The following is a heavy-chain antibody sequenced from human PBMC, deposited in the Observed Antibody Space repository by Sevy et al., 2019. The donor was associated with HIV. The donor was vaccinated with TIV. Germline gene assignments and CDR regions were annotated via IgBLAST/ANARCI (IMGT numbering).Heavy chain of an antibody. CDR2: ISRSSSTI. Sequence: GGSLRLSCAASGFTFSSYSMNWVRQAPGKGLEWVSYISRSSSTIYYADSVKGRFTISRDNAKNSLYLQMNSLRDEDTAVYYCAGEREMYDSSGYYFHFDYWGQGTLVTVSS. D-gene: IGHD3-22*01. CDR1: GFTFSSYS. V-gene: IGHV3-48*02. CDR3: AGEREMYDSSGYYFHFDY. J-gene: IGHJ4*02.